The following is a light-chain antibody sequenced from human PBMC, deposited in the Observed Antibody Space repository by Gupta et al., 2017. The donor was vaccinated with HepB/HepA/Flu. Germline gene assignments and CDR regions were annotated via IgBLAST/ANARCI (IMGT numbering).Light chain of an antibody. CDR2: GNS. CDR1: SSNIGAGYD. V-gene: IGLV1-40*01. CDR3: QSYDSSLSGSV. J-gene: IGLJ3*02. Sequence: QSVLTQPPSVSGAPRAEGHHPCTGSSSNIGAGYDVHWYQQLPGTAPKLLIYGNSNRPSGVPDRFSGSKSGTSASLAITGLQAEDEADYYCQSYDSSLSGSVFGGGTKLTVL.